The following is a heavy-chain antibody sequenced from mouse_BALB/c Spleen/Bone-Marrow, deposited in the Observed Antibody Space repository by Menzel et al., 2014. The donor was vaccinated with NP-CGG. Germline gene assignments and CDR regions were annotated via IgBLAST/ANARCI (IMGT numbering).Heavy chain of an antibody. J-gene: IGHJ3*01. Sequence: QVHLQQPGAELVKPGASVKLSCKASGYTFTSYWMHWVKQRPGQGLEWIGEINPSNGRTNYNEKFKIKATLTVDKSSSTAYMQLSSLTSEDSAVYYCASYRGAYWGQGTLVTVSA. V-gene: IGHV1S81*02. D-gene: IGHD2-12*01. CDR2: INPSNGRT. CDR3: ASYRGAY. CDR1: GYTFTSYW.